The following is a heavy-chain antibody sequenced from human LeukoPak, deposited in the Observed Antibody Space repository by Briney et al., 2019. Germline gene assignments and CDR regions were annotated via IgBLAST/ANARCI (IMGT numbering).Heavy chain of an antibody. J-gene: IGHJ4*02. Sequence: GGSLRLSCAASGFTFDDYAMHWVRQAPGKGLEWVSGISWNSGSIGYADSVKGRFTISRDNAKNSLYLQMNSLRAEDTALYYCAKQRRPPTYYYDSSGYPLDYWGQGTLVTVSS. V-gene: IGHV3-9*01. CDR1: GFTFDDYA. CDR2: ISWNSGSI. CDR3: AKQRRPPTYYYDSSGYPLDY. D-gene: IGHD3-22*01.